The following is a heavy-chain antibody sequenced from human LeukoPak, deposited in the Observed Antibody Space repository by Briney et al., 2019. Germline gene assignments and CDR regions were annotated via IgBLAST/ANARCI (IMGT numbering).Heavy chain of an antibody. CDR1: GGSISSGGYY. CDR2: IYYSGST. D-gene: IGHD3-9*01. Sequence: SETLSLTCTVSGGSISSGGYYWSWIRQHPGKGLECIGYIYYSGSTYYDPSLKSRVTISVDTSKNQFSLKLSSVTAADTAVYYCARGGDYDILTGYYIPPYFDYWGQGTLVTVSS. V-gene: IGHV4-31*03. CDR3: ARGGDYDILTGYYIPPYFDY. J-gene: IGHJ4*02.